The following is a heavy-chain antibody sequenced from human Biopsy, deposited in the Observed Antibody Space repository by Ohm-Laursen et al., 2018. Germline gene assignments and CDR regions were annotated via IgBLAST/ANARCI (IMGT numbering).Heavy chain of an antibody. V-gene: IGHV2-5*02. Sequence: TQTLTLTCTFSGFSLNTGGVGVGWIRQPPGKALQWLALVYWDDDKRYSPTLKNRLIITKDTSQNQVVLTMTNMEPVDTGTYYCAHSAGSDGFNVDFDYWGQGTLVTVPS. D-gene: IGHD5-24*01. CDR2: VYWDDDK. CDR3: AHSAGSDGFNVDFDY. J-gene: IGHJ4*02. CDR1: GFSLNTGGVG.